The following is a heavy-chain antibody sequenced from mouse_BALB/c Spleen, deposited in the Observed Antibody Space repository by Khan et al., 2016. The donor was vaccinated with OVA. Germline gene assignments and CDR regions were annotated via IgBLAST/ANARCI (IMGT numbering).Heavy chain of an antibody. CDR2: IRLKSNNSES. CDR3: TRERYDAMEY. CDR1: GFTFSNYW. J-gene: IGHJ4*01. V-gene: IGHV6-6*02. Sequence: EVQLQESGGGLVQPGGSMKLSCVASGFTFSNYWMNWVRQSPEKGLEWVAEIRLKSNNSESHYAESVKGRFTISRADSRISVYLQVNNLRTEDTGMYYCTRERYDAMEYWGQGTSVTVSS.